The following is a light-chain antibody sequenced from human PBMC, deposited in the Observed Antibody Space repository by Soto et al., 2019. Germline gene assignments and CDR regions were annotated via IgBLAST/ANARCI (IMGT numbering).Light chain of an antibody. CDR2: DVS. CDR3: QQYDDLPIT. Sequence: DIQMTQSPSSLSVSVGDRVTITCQASHDITNFLNWYQQKPGKAPKLLIYDVSKLESGVSSRFSGSGSGTDFTLTISSLQPEDIPTYFCQQYDDLPITFGQWTRLDVK. V-gene: IGKV1-33*01. J-gene: IGKJ5*01. CDR1: HDITNF.